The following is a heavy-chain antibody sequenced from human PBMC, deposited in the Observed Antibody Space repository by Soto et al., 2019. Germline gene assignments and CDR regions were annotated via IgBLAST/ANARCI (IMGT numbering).Heavy chain of an antibody. V-gene: IGHV4-59*12. CDR1: GASISGYY. CDR2: ISYSGAT. CDR3: ATRYGASSHY. J-gene: IGHJ4*02. Sequence: PSETLSLTCTVSGASISGYYWRWIRQFPGKEQECLRYISYSGATNYNPSLKSRVTIPLDTSKNQFSLKLSSVTAADTAVYYCATRYGASSHYLGQGPQVTVSP. D-gene: IGHD4-17*01.